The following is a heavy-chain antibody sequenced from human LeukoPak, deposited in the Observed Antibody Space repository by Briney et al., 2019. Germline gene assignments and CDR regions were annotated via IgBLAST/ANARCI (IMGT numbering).Heavy chain of an antibody. V-gene: IGHV3-74*01. CDR3: AREVGTIVGAPNYLDY. CDR2: INSDGSST. D-gene: IGHD1-26*01. J-gene: IGHJ4*02. CDR1: GFTFSSYW. Sequence: GGSLRLSCAASGFTFSSYWMHWVRQAPGKGLVWVSRINSDGSSTSYADSVKGRFTISRDNAKNSLYLQMNSLRDEDTAVYYCAREVGTIVGAPNYLDYWGQGILVTVSS.